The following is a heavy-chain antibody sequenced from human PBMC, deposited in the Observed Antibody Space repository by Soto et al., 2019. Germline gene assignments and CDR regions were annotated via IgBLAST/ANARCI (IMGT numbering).Heavy chain of an antibody. CDR1: GFTVTSNY. D-gene: IGHD2-2*01. V-gene: IGHV3-53*04. Sequence: GGSLRLSCAASGFTVTSNYMTWVRQAPGKGLEWVSVIDSGGSTYYADSVKGRFTISRHNSKNTLYLQMSSLRGEDTAVYYCITVEVPAGTNDWGYYYYYTDVWGKGTTVTVSS. CDR3: ITVEVPAGTNDWGYYYYYTDV. CDR2: IDSGGST. J-gene: IGHJ6*03.